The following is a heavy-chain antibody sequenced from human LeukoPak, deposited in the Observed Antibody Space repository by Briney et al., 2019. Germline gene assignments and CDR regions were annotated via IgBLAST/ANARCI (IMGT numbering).Heavy chain of an antibody. V-gene: IGHV1-69*13. CDR3: AREGLGSCSSTSCHNWFDP. Sequence: SVKVSCKASGGTFSSYAISWVRQAPGQGLEWMGGIIPIFGTTNYAQKFQGRVTITADESTSTAYMELSSLRSEDTAVYYCAREGLGSCSSTSCHNWFDPWGQGTLVTVSS. CDR1: GGTFSSYA. D-gene: IGHD2-2*01. CDR2: IIPIFGTT. J-gene: IGHJ5*02.